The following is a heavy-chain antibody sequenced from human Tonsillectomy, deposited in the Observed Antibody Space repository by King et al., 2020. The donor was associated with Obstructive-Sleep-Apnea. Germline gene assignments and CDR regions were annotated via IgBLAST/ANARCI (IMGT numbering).Heavy chain of an antibody. J-gene: IGHJ6*02. Sequence: VQLVESGGGLVQPGGSLRLSCAASGFTFYSYWMHWVRQAPGKGLVWVSRIDSDGSSTSSADSVKGRITISRDKAKNTLYLQMNSLRAEDTAVYYCARSTVFGLLIYYGMDVWGQGTTVTVSS. D-gene: IGHD3/OR15-3a*01. V-gene: IGHV3-74*01. CDR2: IDSDGSST. CDR1: GFTFYSYW. CDR3: ARSTVFGLLIYYGMDV.